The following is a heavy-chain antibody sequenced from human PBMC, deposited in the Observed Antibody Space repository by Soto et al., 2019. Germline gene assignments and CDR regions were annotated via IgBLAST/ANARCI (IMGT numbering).Heavy chain of an antibody. D-gene: IGHD2-21*02. CDR1: GFSFTTYW. J-gene: IGHJ4*02. CDR3: ARSPCGNDCYSVAPFDY. Sequence: GESLKISCKGSGFSFTTYWIGWLRQMPGKGLEWMGIIYTGDSDTRYSPSFQGQVTFSVDKSISTAYLQWSSLKASDTAIYYCARSPCGNDCYSVAPFDYWGQGTLVTVSS. V-gene: IGHV5-51*01. CDR2: IYTGDSDT.